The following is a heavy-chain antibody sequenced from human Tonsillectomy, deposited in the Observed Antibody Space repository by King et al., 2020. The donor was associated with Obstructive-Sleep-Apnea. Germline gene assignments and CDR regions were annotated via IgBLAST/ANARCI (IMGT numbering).Heavy chain of an antibody. V-gene: IGHV3-15*01. J-gene: IGHJ3*02. CDR3: TTDLVGSSWWPHDAFDI. Sequence: VQLVESGGGLVKPGGSLRLSCAASGFTFSNAWMSWVRQAPGKGLEWVGRIKSKTDGGTTDYAAPVKGRFTISRDDSKNTLYLQMNSLKTEDTAVYYCTTDLVGSSWWPHDAFDIWGQGTMVTVSS. CDR1: GFTFSNAW. CDR2: IKSKTDGGTT. D-gene: IGHD6-13*01.